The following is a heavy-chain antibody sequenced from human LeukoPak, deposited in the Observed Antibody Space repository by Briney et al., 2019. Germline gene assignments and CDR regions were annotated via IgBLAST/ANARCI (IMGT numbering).Heavy chain of an antibody. CDR2: ISGSSYYI. CDR3: ARGARVGASLFDY. D-gene: IGHD1-26*01. CDR1: GFTFRSYT. Sequence: GGSLRLSCAASGFTFRSYTVNWIRQAPGKGLEWVSSISGSSYYIYYADSVRGRFTISRDNAKNSLFLQMNSLRAEDTALYYCARGARVGASLFDYWGQGTLVTVSS. V-gene: IGHV3-21*01. J-gene: IGHJ4*02.